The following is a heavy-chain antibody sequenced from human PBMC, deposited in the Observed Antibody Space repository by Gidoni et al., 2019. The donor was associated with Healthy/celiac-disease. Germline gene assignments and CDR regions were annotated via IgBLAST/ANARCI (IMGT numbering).Heavy chain of an antibody. CDR2: INHSGST. V-gene: IGHV4-34*01. CDR1: GGSFSGYY. CDR3: ARGQAADTAMALTRYYMDV. D-gene: IGHD5-18*01. Sequence: QVQLQQWGAGLLKPSETLSLTCAVYGGSFSGYYWSWIRQPPGKGLEWIGEINHSGSTNYNPSLKSRVTISVDTSKNQFSLKLSSVTAADTAVYYCARGQAADTAMALTRYYMDVWGKGTTVTVSS. J-gene: IGHJ6*03.